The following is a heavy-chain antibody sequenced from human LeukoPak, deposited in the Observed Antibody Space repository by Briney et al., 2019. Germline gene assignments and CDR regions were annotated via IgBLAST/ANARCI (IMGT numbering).Heavy chain of an antibody. Sequence: ASVKVSCKASGYTFTGHYMHWVRQAPGQGLEWMGWINPNSGGTNYAQKFQGRVTMTRDTSISTAYMELSRLRSDDTAVYYCARDPYDSSGYDDYWGQGTLVTVSS. CDR1: GYTFTGHY. CDR2: INPNSGGT. D-gene: IGHD3-22*01. J-gene: IGHJ4*02. V-gene: IGHV1-2*02. CDR3: ARDPYDSSGYDDY.